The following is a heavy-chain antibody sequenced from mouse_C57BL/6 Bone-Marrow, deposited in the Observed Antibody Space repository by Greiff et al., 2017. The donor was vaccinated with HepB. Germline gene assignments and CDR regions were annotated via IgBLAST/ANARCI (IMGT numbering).Heavy chain of an antibody. V-gene: IGHV1-50*01. Sequence: QVQLQQPGAELVKPGASVKLSCKASGYTFTSYWMQWVKQRPGQGLEWIGEIDPSDSYTNYNQKFKGKATLTVDTSSSTAYMQLSSLTSEDSAVYYCAREDYYWYFDVWGKGTTVTVSS. D-gene: IGHD2-4*01. CDR1: GYTFTSYW. J-gene: IGHJ1*03. CDR3: AREDYYWYFDV. CDR2: IDPSDSYT.